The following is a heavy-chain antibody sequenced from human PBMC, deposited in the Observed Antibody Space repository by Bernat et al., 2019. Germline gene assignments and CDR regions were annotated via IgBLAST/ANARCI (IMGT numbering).Heavy chain of an antibody. V-gene: IGHV3-48*03. CDR1: GFTFSSYE. D-gene: IGHD3-10*01. Sequence: EVQLVESGGGLVQPGGSLRLSCAASGFTFSSYEMNWVRQAPGKGLEWVSYISSSGSTIYYADSVKGRFTISRDNAKNSLYLQMNSLRAEDTAVYYCARAQYGSGSYYSVNDAFDIWGQGTMVTVSS. J-gene: IGHJ3*02. CDR2: ISSSGSTI. CDR3: ARAQYGSGSYYSVNDAFDI.